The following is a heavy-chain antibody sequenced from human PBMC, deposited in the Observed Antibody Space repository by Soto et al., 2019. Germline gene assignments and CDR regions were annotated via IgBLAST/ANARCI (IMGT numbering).Heavy chain of an antibody. J-gene: IGHJ5*02. V-gene: IGHV1-3*01. Sequence: ASVKVSCKASGYTFSDYFIHWLRQAPGQGLEWMGWINAGNGETKYAQKFQGRVTITRDTSARSSYMELSSLRSEDTAVYYCARCVVRGLILKSWFDPWGQGTLVTVFS. CDR3: ARCVVRGLILKSWFDP. D-gene: IGHD3-10*01. CDR2: INAGNGET. CDR1: GYTFSDYF.